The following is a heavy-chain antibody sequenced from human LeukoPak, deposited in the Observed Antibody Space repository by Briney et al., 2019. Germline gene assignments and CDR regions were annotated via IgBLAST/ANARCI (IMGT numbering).Heavy chain of an antibody. J-gene: IGHJ5*02. Sequence: SETLSLTCKVFGDSISSYFWGWIRQPAGKGLEWIGRIYSSGNIDYNPSFKSRVAMSVDTSKNQISLKLTSVTAADTAVYYCARSGGSGWLDPWGQGSLVTVSS. D-gene: IGHD3-16*01. V-gene: IGHV4-4*07. CDR1: GDSISSYF. CDR3: ARSGGSGWLDP. CDR2: IYSSGNI.